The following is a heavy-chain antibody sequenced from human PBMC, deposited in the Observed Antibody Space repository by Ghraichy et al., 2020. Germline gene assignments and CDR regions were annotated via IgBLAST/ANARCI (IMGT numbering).Heavy chain of an antibody. CDR3: TTERCSSTSCYTAAYYYGMDV. V-gene: IGHV3-15*01. CDR2: IKSKTDGGTT. CDR1: GFTFSNAW. Sequence: GGSLRLSCAASGFTFSNAWMSWVRQAPGKGLEWVGRIKSKTDGGTTDYAAPVKGRFTISRDDSKNTLYLQMNSLKTEDTAVYYCTTERCSSTSCYTAAYYYGMDVWGQGTTVNVSS. J-gene: IGHJ6*02. D-gene: IGHD2-2*02.